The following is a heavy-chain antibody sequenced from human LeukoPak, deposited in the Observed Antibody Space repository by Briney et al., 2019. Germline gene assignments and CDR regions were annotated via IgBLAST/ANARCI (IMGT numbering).Heavy chain of an antibody. D-gene: IGHD5-24*01. CDR1: GYSFTGHR. CDR2: INPNSGGT. CDR3: AKTRRDGYNCDLDF. Sequence: ASVKVSCKSSGYSFTGHRIHWVRQAPGQGLEWMGWINPNSGGTNYAQKFQGRVTMTRDTSISTAYMELSRLTSDDTALYYCAKTRRDGYNCDLDFWGQGTLVTVSS. V-gene: IGHV1-2*02. J-gene: IGHJ4*02.